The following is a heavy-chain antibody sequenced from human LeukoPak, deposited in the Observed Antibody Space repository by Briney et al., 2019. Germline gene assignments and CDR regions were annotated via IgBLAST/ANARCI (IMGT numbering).Heavy chain of an antibody. CDR2: IYTSGST. CDR3: ARGGDSSGWYGDYYYYMDV. Sequence: SETLSHSCTVSGGSISSYYWSWIRQPAGKGLEWIGRIYTSGSTNYNPSLKSRVTMSVDTSKNQFSLKLSSVTAADTAVYYCARGGDSSGWYGDYYYYMDVWGKGTTVTISS. J-gene: IGHJ6*03. CDR1: GGSISSYY. D-gene: IGHD6-19*01. V-gene: IGHV4-4*07.